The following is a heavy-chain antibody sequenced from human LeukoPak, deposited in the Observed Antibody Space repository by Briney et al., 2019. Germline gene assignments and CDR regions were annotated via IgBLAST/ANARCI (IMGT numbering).Heavy chain of an antibody. CDR3: SIDVNYAFDY. CDR1: GYSFRRNG. D-gene: IGHD3-16*01. Sequence: ASAKVSCKSSGYSFRRNGISWVRQAPGQGLEWMEWISANSGNTDYAQNFQERITLTTDTSTSTDYMELRSLRSDDTAVYYCSIDVNYAFDYWGQGALVTVSS. CDR2: ISANSGNT. J-gene: IGHJ4*03. V-gene: IGHV1-18*01.